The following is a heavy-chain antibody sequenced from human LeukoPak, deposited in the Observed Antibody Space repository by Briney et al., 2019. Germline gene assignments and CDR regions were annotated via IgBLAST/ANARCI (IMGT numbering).Heavy chain of an antibody. V-gene: IGHV4-59*01. CDR3: AKDQLITYYYDSSGYWGPFDY. CDR2: IYYSGST. CDR1: GGSISSYY. Sequence: SETLSLTCTVSGGSISSYYWSWIRQPPGKGLEWIGYIYYSGSTNYNPSLKSRVTISVDTSKNQFSLKLSSVTAADTAVYYCAKDQLITYYYDSSGYWGPFDYWGQGTLVTVSS. D-gene: IGHD3-22*01. J-gene: IGHJ4*02.